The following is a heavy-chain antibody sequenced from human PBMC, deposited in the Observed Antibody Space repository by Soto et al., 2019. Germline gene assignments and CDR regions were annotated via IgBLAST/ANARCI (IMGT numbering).Heavy chain of an antibody. Sequence: SETLSLTCTVSGGSISSYYWSWIRQPPGKGLEWIGYIYYSGSTNYNPSLKSRVTISVDTSKNQFSLKLSSVTAADTAVYYCARSPLRYYFDYCGQGTLVTVSS. V-gene: IGHV4-59*01. CDR3: ARSPLRYYFDY. CDR2: IYYSGST. J-gene: IGHJ4*02. CDR1: GGSISSYY.